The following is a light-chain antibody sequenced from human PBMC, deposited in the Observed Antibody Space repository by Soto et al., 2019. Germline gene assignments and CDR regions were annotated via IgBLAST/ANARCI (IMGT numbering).Light chain of an antibody. Sequence: EIVLTQSPGTLSLSPGERATLSCRASQSVSSSYLAWYQQKPGQAPRLLIYGASSRATGIPDRFSGSGSGTDFTLTIRRLETEDFAMYYCQQYGTSPPWTFGQGTQVEIK. J-gene: IGKJ1*01. CDR3: QQYGTSPPWT. CDR1: QSVSSSY. V-gene: IGKV3-20*01. CDR2: GAS.